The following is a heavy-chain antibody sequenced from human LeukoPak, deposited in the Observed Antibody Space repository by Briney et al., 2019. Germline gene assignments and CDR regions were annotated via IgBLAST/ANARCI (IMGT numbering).Heavy chain of an antibody. Sequence: SETLSLTCTVSGGSISSGSYYWSWIRQPAGKGLEWIGRIYTSGSTNYNPSLKSRVTISVDTSKNQFSLKLSSVTAADTAVYYCASDTRTPYVFDIWGQGTMVTVSS. J-gene: IGHJ3*02. D-gene: IGHD1-26*01. CDR1: GGSISSGSYY. V-gene: IGHV4-61*02. CDR3: ASDTRTPYVFDI. CDR2: IYTSGST.